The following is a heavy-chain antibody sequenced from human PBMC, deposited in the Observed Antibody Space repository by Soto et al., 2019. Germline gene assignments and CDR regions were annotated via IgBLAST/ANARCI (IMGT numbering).Heavy chain of an antibody. J-gene: IGHJ4*02. CDR1: GFAFSLYA. CDR2: LSASGRDI. V-gene: IGHV3-64*01. Sequence: EVQLVESGGALVQPGGSLRLSCAASGFAFSLYAIHWVRQAPGKGLEYVSGLSASGRDIYYANSVKGRFTISRDNSKNKLYLQMGSLRAEDMAVYYCARVRHPYHDYDYWGQGTLVTVSS. CDR3: ARVRHPYHDYDY. D-gene: IGHD4-17*01.